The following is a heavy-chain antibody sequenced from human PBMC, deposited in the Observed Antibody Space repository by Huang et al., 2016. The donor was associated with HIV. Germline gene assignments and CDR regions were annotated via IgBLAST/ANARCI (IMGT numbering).Heavy chain of an antibody. D-gene: IGHD6-19*01. J-gene: IGHJ6*03. CDR3: ARGQSGPSQWLASLGNYYYYMDV. Sequence: QLQLQESGPGPVKPSATLSLTCSVSGGSISGSRYYWGWIRQPPGKGLEVIGSIYNSGDSHYSPYLKSRVTISVDTSKNQFSMKLSSVTAADTAVYYCARGQSGPSQWLASLGNYYYYMDVWGKGTTVTVSS. CDR2: IYNSGDS. V-gene: IGHV4-39*01. CDR1: GGSISGSRYY.